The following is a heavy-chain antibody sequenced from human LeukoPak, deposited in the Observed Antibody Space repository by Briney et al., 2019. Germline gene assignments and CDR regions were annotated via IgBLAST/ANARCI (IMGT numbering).Heavy chain of an antibody. CDR1: GYTFTSYY. J-gene: IGHJ3*02. D-gene: IGHD4-11*01. CDR3: ARAVHPYSNYDAFDI. V-gene: IGHV1-46*01. CDR2: ISPSGGST. Sequence: GASVKVSCKASGYTFTSYYMHWVRQAPGQGLEWMGIISPSGGSTSYAQKFQGRVTMTRDMSTSTVYMELSSLRSEDTAVYYCARAVHPYSNYDAFDIWGKGTMDTVSS.